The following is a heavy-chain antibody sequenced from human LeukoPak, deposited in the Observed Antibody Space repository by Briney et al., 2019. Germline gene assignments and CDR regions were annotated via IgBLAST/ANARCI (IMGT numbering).Heavy chain of an antibody. CDR1: GYTFTGYY. Sequence: ASVKVSCKASGYTFTGYYMHWVRQAPGQGLEGMGWINPNSGGTNYAQKFQGRVTITADESTSTAYMELSSLRSEDTAVYYCARDPPYGSGSYYNPTNWFDPWGQGTLVTVSS. V-gene: IGHV1-2*02. J-gene: IGHJ5*02. D-gene: IGHD3-10*01. CDR3: ARDPPYGSGSYYNPTNWFDP. CDR2: INPNSGGT.